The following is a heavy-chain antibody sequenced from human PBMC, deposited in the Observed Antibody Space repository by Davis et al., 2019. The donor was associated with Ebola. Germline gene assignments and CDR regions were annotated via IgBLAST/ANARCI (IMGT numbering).Heavy chain of an antibody. Sequence: AASVKVSCKASGYTFTGYHMHWVRQAPGQGLEWMGIINPSGGSTSYAQKFQGRVTMTRDTSTSTVYMELSSLRSEDTAVYYCARGGYSPVIGGYYYYGMDVWGKGTTVTVSS. CDR1: GYTFTGYH. D-gene: IGHD5-18*01. J-gene: IGHJ6*04. CDR2: INPSGGST. V-gene: IGHV1-46*01. CDR3: ARGGYSPVIGGYYYYGMDV.